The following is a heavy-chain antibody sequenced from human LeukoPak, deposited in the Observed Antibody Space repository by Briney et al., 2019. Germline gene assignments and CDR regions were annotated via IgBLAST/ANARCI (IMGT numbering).Heavy chain of an antibody. CDR2: IKQDGSEK. CDR3: ARDLYRIVVVPHYFDY. D-gene: IGHD3-22*01. V-gene: IGHV3-7*01. CDR1: GFIFSSYW. J-gene: IGHJ4*02. Sequence: PGGSLRLSCAASGFIFSSYWMTWVRQAPGKGLEWVANIKQDGSEKYYVDSVKGRFTISRDNAKNSLYLQMNSLRAEDTAVYYCARDLYRIVVVPHYFDYWGQGTLVTVSS.